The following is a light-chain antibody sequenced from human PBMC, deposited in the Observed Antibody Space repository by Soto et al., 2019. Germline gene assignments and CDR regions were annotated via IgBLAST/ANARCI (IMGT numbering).Light chain of an antibody. CDR3: QQRSNWPLT. Sequence: EIVLTQSPATLSLSPGERATLSCRASQSVSSYLAWYQQKPSQAHRLLIYDASNRATGIPARFSGSGSGTDFTLTISSLEPEDFAVYYCQQRSNWPLTFGGGTKVEIK. J-gene: IGKJ4*01. V-gene: IGKV3-11*01. CDR2: DAS. CDR1: QSVSSY.